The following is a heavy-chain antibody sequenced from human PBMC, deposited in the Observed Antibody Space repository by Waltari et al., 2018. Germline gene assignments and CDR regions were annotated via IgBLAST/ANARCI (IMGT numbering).Heavy chain of an antibody. CDR1: GGTFSSYA. V-gene: IGHV1-69*05. D-gene: IGHD3-3*01. J-gene: IGHJ4*02. CDR2: IIPLFGTA. Sequence: QVQLVQSGAEVKKPGSSVKVSCKASGGTFSSYAISWVRQAPGQGLEWMGGIIPLFGTANYAPKFQGRVTITTNESTSTAYRELSSLRSEDTAVYYCARVRLSSDFWSGYYCDWGQGTLVTVSS. CDR3: ARVRLSSDFWSGYYCD.